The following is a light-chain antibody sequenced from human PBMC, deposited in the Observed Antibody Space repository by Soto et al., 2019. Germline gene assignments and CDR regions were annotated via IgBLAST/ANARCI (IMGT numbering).Light chain of an antibody. V-gene: IGKV1-33*01. J-gene: IGKJ5*01. CDR1: QNIHNY. CDR2: DAS. Sequence: DIQITQSPSSLSSSVADRFTITCQASQNIHNYLNWYQQKPGRAPKLLIYDASNLEAGVPSRFRGSGSGTDFTFTISRLQPEDIATYYCQQYENLPTFGQGTRLEIK. CDR3: QQYENLPT.